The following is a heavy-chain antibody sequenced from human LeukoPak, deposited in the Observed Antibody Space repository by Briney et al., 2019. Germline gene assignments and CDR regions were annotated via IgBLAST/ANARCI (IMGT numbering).Heavy chain of an antibody. D-gene: IGHD2-15*01. V-gene: IGHV4-34*01. CDR2: INHSGST. Sequence: SETLSLTCAVYGGSFSGYYWSWIRQPPGKGLEWIGEINHSGSTNYNPSLKSRVTISVDTSKNQFSLKLSSVTAADTAVYYCARGVVAARFWFDPWGQGTLVTVSS. CDR3: ARGVVAARFWFDP. CDR1: GGSFSGYY. J-gene: IGHJ5*02.